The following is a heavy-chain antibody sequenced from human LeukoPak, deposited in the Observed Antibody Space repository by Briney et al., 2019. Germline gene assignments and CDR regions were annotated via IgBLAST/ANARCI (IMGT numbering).Heavy chain of an antibody. J-gene: IGHJ6*02. CDR2: INPNNGGT. CDR1: GYTFTGYY. Sequence: ASVKVSCKASGYTFTGYYMHWVRQAPGQGLEWMGWINPNNGGTNYAQKFQGRVTMTRDTSISTAYMELSRLRSDDTAVYYCARSALGYSYGPAFYYGMDVWGQGTTVTVSS. CDR3: ARSALGYSYGPAFYYGMDV. V-gene: IGHV1-2*02. D-gene: IGHD5-18*01.